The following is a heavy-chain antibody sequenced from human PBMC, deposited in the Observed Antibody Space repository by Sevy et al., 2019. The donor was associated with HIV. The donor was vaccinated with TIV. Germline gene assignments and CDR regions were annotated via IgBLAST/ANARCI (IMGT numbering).Heavy chain of an antibody. CDR3: AKEGTWYGRDYFDY. V-gene: IGHV3-23*01. D-gene: IGHD6-13*01. CDR1: GFSFSLYA. J-gene: IGHJ4*02. Sequence: GGSLRLSCVASGFSFSLYAMSWVRQAPGKGVEWVSAISGGGGSTYYADSVKGRFTISRDTSKNTLSLQMTSLRAEDTAVYYCAKEGTWYGRDYFDYWGQGTLVTVSS. CDR2: ISGGGGST.